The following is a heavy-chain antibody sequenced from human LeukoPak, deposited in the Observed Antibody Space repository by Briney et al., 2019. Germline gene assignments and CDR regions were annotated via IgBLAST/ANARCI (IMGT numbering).Heavy chain of an antibody. Sequence: SETLSLTCTVSGGSLSSYHWSWIRQPPGKGLEWIGYIYYSGSTNYNPSLKSRVTISVDTSKNQFSLKLSSVTAADTAVYYCAREGAYYYDSSGYSGWFDPWGQGTLVTVSS. D-gene: IGHD3-22*01. CDR3: AREGAYYYDSSGYSGWFDP. V-gene: IGHV4-59*01. CDR2: IYYSGST. J-gene: IGHJ5*02. CDR1: GGSLSSYH.